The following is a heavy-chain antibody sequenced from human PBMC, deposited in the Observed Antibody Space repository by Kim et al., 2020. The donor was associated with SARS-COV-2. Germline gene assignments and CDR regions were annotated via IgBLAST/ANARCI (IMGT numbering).Heavy chain of an antibody. CDR1: GGSFSGYY. D-gene: IGHD1-1*01. CDR3: ARPPSASGYAFAI. J-gene: IGHJ3*02. V-gene: IGHV4-34*01. CDR2: INHSGST. Sequence: SETLSLTCAVYGGSFSGYYWSWIRQPPGKGLEWIGEINHSGSTNYNPSLKSRVTISVDTSKNQFSLKLSSVTAADTAVYYCARPPSASGYAFAIWGHGT.